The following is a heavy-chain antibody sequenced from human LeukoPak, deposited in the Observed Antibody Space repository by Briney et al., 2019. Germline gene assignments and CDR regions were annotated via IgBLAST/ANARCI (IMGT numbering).Heavy chain of an antibody. CDR3: ARTKAAAGWYDI. J-gene: IGHJ3*02. D-gene: IGHD6-13*01. V-gene: IGHV4-31*03. CDR2: IYYRGST. CDR1: GGFISSGGYY. Sequence: SGTLSLTCTVSGGFISSGGYYWIWIPQHPGQDLVWIGYIYYRGSTYYNPSLKSRVTISVDTSKNQFSLKLSSVTAADAAVYYCARTKAAAGWYDIWGQGTMVPVSS.